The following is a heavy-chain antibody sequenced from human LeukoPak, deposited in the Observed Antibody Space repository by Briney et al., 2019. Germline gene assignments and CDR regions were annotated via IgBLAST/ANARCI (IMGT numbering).Heavy chain of an antibody. CDR3: ARGHSSGWYRSRGYWFDP. J-gene: IGHJ5*02. D-gene: IGHD6-19*01. V-gene: IGHV4-39*07. CDR2: IYYSGST. CDR1: GGSISSSSYY. Sequence: SETLSLTCTVSGGSISSSSYYWGWIRQPPGKGLEWIGSIYYSGSTYYNPSLKSRVTISVDTSKNQFSLKLSSVTAADTAVYYCARGHSSGWYRSRGYWFDPWGQGTLVTVSS.